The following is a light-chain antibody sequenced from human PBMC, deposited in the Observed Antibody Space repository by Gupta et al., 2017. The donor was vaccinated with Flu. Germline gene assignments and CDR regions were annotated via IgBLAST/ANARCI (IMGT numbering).Light chain of an antibody. J-gene: IGKJ2*01. Sequence: IVLTQSPSTLSLSPGERATLSCRASQSISNDYLSWYQHKPGQAPRLLIFGASSRATGTPDRFIGSGSGTDFTLIIRRLESEDFSVYYCQQYGTSPPYTFGQGTKLEI. CDR3: QQYGTSPPYT. CDR2: GAS. V-gene: IGKV3-20*01. CDR1: QSISNDY.